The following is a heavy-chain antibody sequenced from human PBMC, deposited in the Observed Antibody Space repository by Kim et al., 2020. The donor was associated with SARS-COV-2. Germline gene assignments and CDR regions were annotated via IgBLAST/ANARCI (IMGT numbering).Heavy chain of an antibody. J-gene: IGHJ4*02. CDR2: DGSEK. D-gene: IGHD2-2*01. CDR3: ARGLVGY. V-gene: IGHV3-7*01. Sequence: DGSEKYYVDSVKGRFTISRDYAKNSLYLQMNSLRAEDTAVYYCARGLVGYWGQGALVTVSS.